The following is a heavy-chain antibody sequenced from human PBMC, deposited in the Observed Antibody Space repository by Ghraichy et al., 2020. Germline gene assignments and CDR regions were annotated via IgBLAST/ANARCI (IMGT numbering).Heavy chain of an antibody. CDR3: ARGLPTYYDSSGYCFDY. CDR2: INHSGST. V-gene: IGHV4-34*01. D-gene: IGHD3-22*01. CDR1: GGSFSGYY. Sequence: GSLRLSCAVYGGSFSGYYWSWIRPPPGKGLEWIWEINHSGSTNYNPSLKSRFTISVDTSKNQFYLKLSSVTAADTAVYYCARGLPTYYDSSGYCFDYWGQGTLGNVSS. J-gene: IGHJ4*02.